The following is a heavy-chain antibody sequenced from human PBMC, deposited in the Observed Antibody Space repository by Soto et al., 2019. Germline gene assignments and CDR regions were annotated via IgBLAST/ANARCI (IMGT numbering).Heavy chain of an antibody. D-gene: IGHD2-21*01. CDR3: SRGIKGGLDA. CDR1: GFSFSSYT. J-gene: IGHJ5*02. CDR2: ISHDGGDK. V-gene: IGHV3-30*04. Sequence: PGGSLRLSCAASGFSFSSYTMHWVRQTPGKGLERVAVISHDGGDKYYAESVKGRFTISRDNSKNALSLQLNSLGAEDTAVYYCSRGIKGGLDAWGPGTLVTVSS.